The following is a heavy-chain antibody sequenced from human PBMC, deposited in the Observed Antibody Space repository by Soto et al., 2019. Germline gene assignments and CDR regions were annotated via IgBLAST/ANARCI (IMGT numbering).Heavy chain of an antibody. J-gene: IGHJ4*02. D-gene: IGHD6-6*01. CDR2: VYNSGTT. V-gene: IGHV4-59*01. Sequence: QVQLQESGPGLVKPSETLSLTCTVSGGSISGFYWSWIRQPPGKGLEWIGYVYNSGTTNYNPSLNMRVTISVDTSKNQFSLKLSSVTAADAAVYYCARGGSSADYWGQGTLVTVSS. CDR1: GGSISGFY. CDR3: ARGGSSADY.